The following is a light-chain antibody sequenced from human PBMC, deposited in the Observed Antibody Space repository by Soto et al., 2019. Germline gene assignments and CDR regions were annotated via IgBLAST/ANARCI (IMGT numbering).Light chain of an antibody. Sequence: DIQMTQSPSSLSASVGDRVTITCRASQNINNDLNWYQQKPGKAPKLLIYAASSLQSGVPSRFSGSGSATDFTLTIGSLQPEDFATYYCQQSYSTPYTFGQGTKLEIK. CDR2: AAS. CDR3: QQSYSTPYT. J-gene: IGKJ2*01. V-gene: IGKV1-39*01. CDR1: QNINND.